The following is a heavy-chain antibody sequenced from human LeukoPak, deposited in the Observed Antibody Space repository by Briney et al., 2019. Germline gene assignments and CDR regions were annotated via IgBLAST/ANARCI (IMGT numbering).Heavy chain of an antibody. V-gene: IGHV3-48*01. CDR3: AREGYCNITSCPRGAFDF. J-gene: IGHJ3*01. D-gene: IGHD2-2*01. CDR2: ISSRSSTI. Sequence: PGRSLRLSCAASGFTFSSYGMHWVRQAPGKGLEWVSYISSRSSTIYYTDSVKGRFTISRDNAKNSLYLQMNSLRAEDTAVYYCAREGYCNITSCPRGAFDFWGQGTMVTVSS. CDR1: GFTFSSYG.